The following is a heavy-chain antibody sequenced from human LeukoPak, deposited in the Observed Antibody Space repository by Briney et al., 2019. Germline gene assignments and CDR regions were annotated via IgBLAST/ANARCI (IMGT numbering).Heavy chain of an antibody. V-gene: IGHV4-59*08. D-gene: IGHD4/OR15-4a*01. CDR1: GASISGYY. CDR3: GRHQTMYYGMDV. Sequence: SETLSLTCTVSGASISGYYWNWIRQPPGKGLEWIGYMYIYNSGSTSYNPSLKSRVTISVNMSKNQFSLNLSSVTAADTAMYYCGRHQTMYYGMDVWGQGTAVTVSS. J-gene: IGHJ6*02. CDR2: MYIYNSGST.